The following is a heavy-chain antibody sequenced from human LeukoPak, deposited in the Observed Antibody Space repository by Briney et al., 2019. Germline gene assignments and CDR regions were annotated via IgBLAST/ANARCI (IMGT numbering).Heavy chain of an antibody. CDR1: GFTFSSYS. V-gene: IGHV3-48*02. J-gene: IGHJ5*02. CDR3: ARDLGRGYSYGYGYRRYNWFDP. Sequence: GGSLRLSCAASGFTFSSYSMNWVRQAPGKGLEWVSYISSSSSTIYYADSVKGRFTISRDNAKNSLYLQMNSLRDEDTAVYYCARDLGRGYSYGYGYRRYNWFDPWGQGTLVTVSS. D-gene: IGHD5-18*01. CDR2: ISSSSSTI.